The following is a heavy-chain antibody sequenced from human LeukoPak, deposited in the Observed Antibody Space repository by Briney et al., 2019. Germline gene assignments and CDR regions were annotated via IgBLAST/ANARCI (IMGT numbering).Heavy chain of an antibody. CDR1: GFTFSSYG. D-gene: IGHD3-22*01. V-gene: IGHV3-7*01. Sequence: GGSLRLSCAASGFTFSSYGMHWVRQAPGKGLEWVANIKQDGSEKYYVDSVKGRFTISRDNAKNSLYLQMNSLRAEDTAVYYCASDSSGYLSAFDIWGQGTMVTVSS. CDR3: ASDSSGYLSAFDI. CDR2: IKQDGSEK. J-gene: IGHJ3*02.